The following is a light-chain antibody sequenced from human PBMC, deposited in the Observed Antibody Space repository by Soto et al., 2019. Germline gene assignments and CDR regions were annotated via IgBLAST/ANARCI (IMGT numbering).Light chain of an antibody. CDR3: QQYGSSPWT. Sequence: EIVLTQSPDTLSLSPGERATLSCRASQSVSSNYLAWYQQKPGQAPRPLIYGASSRAPGVPDRFSGSGSGTAFTLTISRLEPEDFAVYYCQQYGSSPWTFGQGTRVEIK. J-gene: IGKJ1*01. CDR1: QSVSSNY. CDR2: GAS. V-gene: IGKV3-20*01.